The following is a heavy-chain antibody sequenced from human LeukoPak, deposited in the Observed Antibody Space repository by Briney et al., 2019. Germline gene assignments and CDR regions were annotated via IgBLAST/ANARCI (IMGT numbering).Heavy chain of an antibody. V-gene: IGHV3-23*01. CDR1: GVTFSRYA. CDR2: ISGTGDST. Sequence: GGSLRLSCAASGVTFSRYAMSWVRQAPGKGLEWVSTISGTGDSTYYADSVKGRFTISRDNSKNTLYLQMNSLRAEDTAVYYCAKYGVESAANVLDYWGQGTLVTVSS. J-gene: IGHJ4*02. CDR3: AKYGVESAANVLDY. D-gene: IGHD2-2*01.